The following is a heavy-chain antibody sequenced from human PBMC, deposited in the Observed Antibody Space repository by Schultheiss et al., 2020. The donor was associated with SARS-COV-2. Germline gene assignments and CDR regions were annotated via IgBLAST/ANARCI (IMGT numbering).Heavy chain of an antibody. CDR2: ISYDGSNK. J-gene: IGHJ4*02. Sequence: GGSLRLSCAASGFTFSSYGMHWVRQAPGKGLEWVAVISYDGSNKYYADSVKGRFTISRDNSKNTLYLQMNSLRAEDTAVYYCATLVGSYALSGDDDFDYWGQGTLVTVSS. CDR3: ATLVGSYALSGDDDFDY. CDR1: GFTFSSYG. V-gene: IGHV3-30*03. D-gene: IGHD1-26*01.